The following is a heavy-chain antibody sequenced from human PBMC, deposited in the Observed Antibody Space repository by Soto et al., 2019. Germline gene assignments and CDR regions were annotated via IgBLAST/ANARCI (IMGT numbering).Heavy chain of an antibody. CDR1: GYTFTSYF. Sequence: GASVKVSCKASGYTFTSYFLYWVRQAPGQGLEWVGRINPKSGDTNSAQKFQGRVTLTRDTSIGTAYMELSSLKSDDTAFYYCATSGECGGDCYVYRMDVWGQGTTVTVSS. CDR2: INPKSGDT. D-gene: IGHD2-21*02. V-gene: IGHV1-2*06. J-gene: IGHJ6*02. CDR3: ATSGECGGDCYVYRMDV.